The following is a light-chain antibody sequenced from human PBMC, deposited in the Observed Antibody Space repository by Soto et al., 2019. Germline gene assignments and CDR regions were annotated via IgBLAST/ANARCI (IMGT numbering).Light chain of an antibody. CDR3: QQYNSYS. CDR1: QSISNW. V-gene: IGKV1-5*01. CDR2: HAS. Sequence: IHLTQSPSSLSASVLYRVDITGLASQSISNWLAWYQQKPGTAPKVLIYHASTLQSGVPSRFRGSGSGTEFTLTISSLQPDDFATYYCQQYNSYSFGQGTKVDI. J-gene: IGKJ1*01.